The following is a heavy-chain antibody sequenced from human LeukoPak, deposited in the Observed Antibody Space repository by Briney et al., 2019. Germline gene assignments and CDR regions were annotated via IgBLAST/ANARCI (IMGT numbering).Heavy chain of an antibody. J-gene: IGHJ4*02. V-gene: IGHV4-39*01. CDR3: ARGYSSSPPDY. D-gene: IGHD6-13*01. CDR1: GGSISSSSYY. Sequence: SETLSLTCTVSGGSISSSSYYWGWIRQPPGKGLEWIGSIYYSGSTYYNPSLKSRVTISVDTSKNQFSLKLSSVTAADTAVYYCARGYSSSPPDYWGQGTLVTVSS. CDR2: IYYSGST.